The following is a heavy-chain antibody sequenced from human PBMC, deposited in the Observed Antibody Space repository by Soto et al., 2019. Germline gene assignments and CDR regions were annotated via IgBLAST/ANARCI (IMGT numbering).Heavy chain of an antibody. V-gene: IGHV3-30*18. J-gene: IGHJ6*04. CDR2: ISYDGSNK. Sequence: GGSLRLSCAASGFTFSSYGMHWVRQAPGKGLEWVAVISYDGSNKYYADSVKGRFTISRDNSKNTLYLQMNSLRAEDTAVYYCAKVSSPPDYYYYGMDVWGKGTTVTVSS. CDR1: GFTFSSYG. CDR3: AKVSSPPDYYYYGMDV.